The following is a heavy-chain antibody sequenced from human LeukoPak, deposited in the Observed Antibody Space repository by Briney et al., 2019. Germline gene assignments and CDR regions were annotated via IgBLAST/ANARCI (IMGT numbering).Heavy chain of an antibody. V-gene: IGHV1-18*04. CDR2: ISAYNGNT. CDR3: ARSDDSSGYLPLDY. CDR1: GYTFTGYY. D-gene: IGHD3-22*01. J-gene: IGHJ4*02. Sequence: ASVKVSCKASGYTFTGYYMHWVRQAPGQGLEWMGWISAYNGNTNYAQKLQGRVTMTTDTSTSTAYMELRSLRSDDTAVYYCARSDDSSGYLPLDYWGQGTLVTVSS.